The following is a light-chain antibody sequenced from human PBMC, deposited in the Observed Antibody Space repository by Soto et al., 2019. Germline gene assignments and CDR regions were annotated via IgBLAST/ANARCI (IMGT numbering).Light chain of an antibody. Sequence: EIVLTQSPGTLPLSPGERAALSCRASQTISNTLAWYQQKPGQAPRLLIYAASTRATGVSARFSGSGSGTELTLTISSLQSEDFTIYDCQYHNNWLATFGGGTKVDIK. J-gene: IGKJ4*01. V-gene: IGKV3-15*01. CDR1: QTISNT. CDR3: QYHNNWLAT. CDR2: AAS.